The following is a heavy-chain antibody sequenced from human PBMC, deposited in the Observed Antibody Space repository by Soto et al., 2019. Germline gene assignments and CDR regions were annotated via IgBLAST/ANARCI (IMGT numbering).Heavy chain of an antibody. CDR2: INHSGST. V-gene: IGHV4-34*01. J-gene: IGHJ4*02. CDR1: GGSFSGYY. CDR3: ARGGKGHYYGSGRLDY. Sequence: QVQLQQWGAGRLKPSETLSLTCAVYGGSFSGYYWSWIRQPPGKGLEWIGEINHSGSTNYNPSLKSRVTTPVDTSKHQVSLNLSPVTAADTAVYYCARGGKGHYYGSGRLDYWGQGTLVTVSS. D-gene: IGHD3-10*01.